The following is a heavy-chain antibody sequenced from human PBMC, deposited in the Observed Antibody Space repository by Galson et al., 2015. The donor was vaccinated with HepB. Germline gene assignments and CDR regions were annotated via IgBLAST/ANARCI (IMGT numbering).Heavy chain of an antibody. Sequence: SLRLSCAASGFTFSGYSMNWVRQAPGKGLEWVSSISSSSSYIYYADSVKGRFTISRDNAKNSLYLQMNSLRAEDTAVYYCARDPFSMVRGVIIYYYGMDVWGQGTTVTVSS. CDR3: ARDPFSMVRGVIIYYYGMDV. CDR2: ISSSSSYI. CDR1: GFTFSGYS. V-gene: IGHV3-21*01. D-gene: IGHD3-10*01. J-gene: IGHJ6*02.